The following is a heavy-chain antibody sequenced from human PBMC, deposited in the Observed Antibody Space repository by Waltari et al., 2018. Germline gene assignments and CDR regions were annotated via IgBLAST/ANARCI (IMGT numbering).Heavy chain of an antibody. CDR3: ARGTVAGTRRVQYFDY. Sequence: EVQLVQSGVEVKKPGESLKISCKGSGYSFTNYWIGWVRQMLGKGLEWMGIIYPGDSDTRYSPSFQGQVTISADKSISTAYLQCSSLKASDTAMYYCARGTVAGTRRVQYFDYWGQGTLVTVSS. D-gene: IGHD6-19*01. V-gene: IGHV5-51*01. CDR2: IYPGDSDT. J-gene: IGHJ4*02. CDR1: GYSFTNYW.